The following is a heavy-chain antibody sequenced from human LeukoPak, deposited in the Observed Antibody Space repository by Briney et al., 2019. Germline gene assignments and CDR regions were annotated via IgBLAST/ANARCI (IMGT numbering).Heavy chain of an antibody. Sequence: PGGSLRLSCAASGFTVSSNYMSWVRQAPGKGLEWVSVIYSGGSTYYADSVKGRFTISRDNSKNTLYLQMNSLRSEDTAVYYCARDNIAAAGSDYWGQGTLVTVSS. CDR2: IYSGGST. J-gene: IGHJ4*02. V-gene: IGHV3-53*01. CDR3: ARDNIAAAGSDY. CDR1: GFTVSSNY. D-gene: IGHD6-13*01.